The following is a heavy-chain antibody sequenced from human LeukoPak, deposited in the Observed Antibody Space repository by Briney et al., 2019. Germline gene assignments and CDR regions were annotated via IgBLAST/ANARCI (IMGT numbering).Heavy chain of an antibody. CDR2: ISWDGGTT. CDR3: AKDSSAVAGRVSYFDS. V-gene: IGHV3-43*01. CDR1: GFIFGDYT. J-gene: IGHJ4*02. Sequence: VGSLRLSCAASGFIFGDYTMYWVRQAPGKGLEWVSLISWDGGTTYYVDSVKGRFTISRDNSKNSLYLQMNSLRIEDTALYYCAKDSSAVAGRVSYFDSWGQGTLVTVSS. D-gene: IGHD6-19*01.